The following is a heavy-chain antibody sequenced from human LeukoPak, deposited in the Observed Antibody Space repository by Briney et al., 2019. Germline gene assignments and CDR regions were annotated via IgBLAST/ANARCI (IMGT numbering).Heavy chain of an antibody. CDR1: GFTVSSNY. CDR2: IYSDGST. Sequence: GGSLRLSCAASGFTVSSNYMSWVRQAPGKGLEGVSVIYSDGSTYYADSVKGRFTISRDNSKNTLYLQMNSLRAEDTAVYYCARGSPYSSNPYYFDYRGQGTLVTVSS. V-gene: IGHV3-53*01. D-gene: IGHD6-13*01. J-gene: IGHJ4*02. CDR3: ARGSPYSSNPYYFDY.